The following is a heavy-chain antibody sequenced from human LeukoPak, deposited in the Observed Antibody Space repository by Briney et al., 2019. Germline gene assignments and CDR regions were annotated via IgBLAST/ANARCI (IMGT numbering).Heavy chain of an antibody. Sequence: KSGGSLRLSCAASGFSFSTYSMNWVRQAPGKGLEWVSSISSSSSYVYYADSVKGRFTISRDNAKNSLDLQMNSLRVEATAVYYCARESHARIWYYGMDVWGQGTTVTVTS. CDR3: ARESHARIWYYGMDV. D-gene: IGHD1-14*01. CDR2: ISSSSSYV. CDR1: GFSFSTYS. V-gene: IGHV3-21*01. J-gene: IGHJ6*02.